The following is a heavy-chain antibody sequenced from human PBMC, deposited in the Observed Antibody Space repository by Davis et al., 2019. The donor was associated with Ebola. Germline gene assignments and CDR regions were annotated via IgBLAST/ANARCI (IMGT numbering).Heavy chain of an antibody. D-gene: IGHD3-10*01. Sequence: ASVKVSCKASGYTFTSYGISWVRQAPGQGLEWMGWISAYNGNTNYAQKLQGRVTMTTDTSTSTAYMELRSLRSDDTAVYYCARDAVVLVGSGSYLGSYYGMDVWGQGTTVTVSS. V-gene: IGHV1-18*01. CDR2: ISAYNGNT. J-gene: IGHJ6*02. CDR1: GYTFTSYG. CDR3: ARDAVVLVGSGSYLGSYYGMDV.